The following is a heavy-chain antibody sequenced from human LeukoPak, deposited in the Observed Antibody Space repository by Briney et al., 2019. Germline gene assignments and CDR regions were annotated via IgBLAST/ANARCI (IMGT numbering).Heavy chain of an antibody. CDR1: GFTFSIYG. CDR3: AKDRPVATTRASYFDY. V-gene: IGHV3-30*18. D-gene: IGHD5-12*01. J-gene: IGHJ4*02. CDR2: ISYDGSNK. Sequence: PGGSLRLSCAASGFTFSIYGMHWVRQAPGKGLEWVAVISYDGSNKYYADSVKGRFTISRDNSKNTLYLQMNSLRAEDTAVYYCAKDRPVATTRASYFDYWGQGTLVTVSS.